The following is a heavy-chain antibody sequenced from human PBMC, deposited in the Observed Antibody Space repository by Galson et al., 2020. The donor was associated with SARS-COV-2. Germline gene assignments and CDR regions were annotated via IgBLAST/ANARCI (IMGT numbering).Heavy chain of an antibody. Sequence: GGSLRLSCAASGFTFSSYAMHWVRQAPGKGLEWVAVISYDGSNKYYADSVKGRFTISRDNSKNTLYLQMNSLRAEDTAVYYCARDRSGSYDGAFDYWGQGTLVTVSS. CDR3: ARDRSGSYDGAFDY. D-gene: IGHD1-26*01. CDR1: GFTFSSYA. V-gene: IGHV3-30*04. CDR2: ISYDGSNK. J-gene: IGHJ4*02.